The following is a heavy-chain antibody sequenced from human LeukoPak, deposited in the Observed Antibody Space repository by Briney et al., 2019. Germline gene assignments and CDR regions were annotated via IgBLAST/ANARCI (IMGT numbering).Heavy chain of an antibody. CDR3: ARLRAAQTYDY. CDR1: AFTLSTYW. D-gene: IGHD6-13*01. J-gene: IGHJ4*02. CDR2: IKQDGGEK. V-gene: IGHV3-7*04. Sequence: GGSLRLSCAASAFTLSTYWMSWGRQAPGKGLEWVANIKQDGGEKYYLDSVKGRFTVSRDNAKNSLYLQMNSLRAEGTAVYYCARLRAAQTYDYWGQGTLVTVSS.